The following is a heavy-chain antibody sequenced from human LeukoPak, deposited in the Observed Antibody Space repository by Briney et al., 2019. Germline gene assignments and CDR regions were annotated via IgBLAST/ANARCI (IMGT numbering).Heavy chain of an antibody. CDR3: ARGGDYGDRSIWLY. V-gene: IGHV3-7*03. D-gene: IGHD4-17*01. J-gene: IGHJ4*02. CDR2: IKPDGSEK. Sequence: GGSLRLSCAASGFVFSAPYMSWVRKAPGKGLEWVATIKPDGSEKYHVDSVSGRFTISRDDSKNTLYLEMISLRDKDTAVYYCARGGDYGDRSIWLYWGRGTLVTVSS. CDR1: GFVFSAPY.